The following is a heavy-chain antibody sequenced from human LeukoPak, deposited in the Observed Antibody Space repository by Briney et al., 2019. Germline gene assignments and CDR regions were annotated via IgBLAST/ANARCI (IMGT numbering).Heavy chain of an antibody. V-gene: IGHV4-59*01. J-gene: IGHJ4*02. CDR1: GGSISSYY. CDR3: ARDGRAGSLFAY. D-gene: IGHD6-19*01. Sequence: SETLSLTCTVSGGSISSYYWSWIRQPPGKGLEWIGYIYYSGSTNYNPSLKSRVTISVDTSKNQFSLKLSSVTAADTAIYYCARDGRAGSLFAYWGQGTLVTVSS. CDR2: IYYSGST.